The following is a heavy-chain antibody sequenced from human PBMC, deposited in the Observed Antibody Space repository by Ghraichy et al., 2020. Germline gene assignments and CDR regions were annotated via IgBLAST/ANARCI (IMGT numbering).Heavy chain of an antibody. CDR2: ITGSGRFL. V-gene: IGHV3-21*01. D-gene: IGHD2-21*01. J-gene: IGHJ6*02. CDR1: GFTFSSYS. Sequence: GGSLRLSCVVSGFTFSSYSMNWVHQAPGKGLEWVSSITGSGRFLSYADSVKGRFTVSRDNAQNSLYLQMKSLRDEDTAVYYCARGSTVVRFYYYDGMDVWGQGTTVTGSS. CDR3: ARGSTVVRFYYYDGMDV.